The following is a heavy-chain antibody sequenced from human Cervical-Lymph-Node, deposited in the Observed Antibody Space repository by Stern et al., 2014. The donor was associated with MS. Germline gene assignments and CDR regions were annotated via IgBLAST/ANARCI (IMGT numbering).Heavy chain of an antibody. V-gene: IGHV1-69*01. CDR3: ARAYCGSTACPNWFDP. D-gene: IGHD2-2*01. CDR2: IIPLFGKT. CDR1: GGTFSSYA. J-gene: IGHJ5*02. Sequence: QVQLVQSGAEVKKPGSSVKVSCKASGGTFSSYAITWVRQAPGQGLEWMGGIIPLFGKTNYAQRFQGRVTITEDESTSTAYMELSSLRSEDTAVYYCARAYCGSTACPNWFDPWGQGTLVTVSS.